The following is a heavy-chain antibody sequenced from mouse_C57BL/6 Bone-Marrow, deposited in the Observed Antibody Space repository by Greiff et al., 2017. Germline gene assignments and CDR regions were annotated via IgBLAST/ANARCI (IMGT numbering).Heavy chain of an antibody. Sequence: VQLQQPGAELVKPGASVKLSCKASGYTFTSYWMHWVKQRPGRGLEWIGRIAPNSGGTKSNEKFKSKATLTVDKPSSTAYMQLSSLTSDDSAVYYCARRGCYYAMDYWGQGTSVTVSS. J-gene: IGHJ4*01. CDR1: GYTFTSYW. V-gene: IGHV1-72*01. CDR3: ARRGCYYAMDY. CDR2: IAPNSGGT.